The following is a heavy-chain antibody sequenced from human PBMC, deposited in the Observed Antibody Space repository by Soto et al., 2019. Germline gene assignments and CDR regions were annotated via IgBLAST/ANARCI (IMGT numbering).Heavy chain of an antibody. J-gene: IGHJ4*02. CDR3: ARLPRDCNKTSCYYADH. CDR1: GYDFNTNW. Sequence: PGESLKICCRVSGYDFNTNWFGWVRQLPGRGLEWVGIMYPGDSDTRYNPSLQGHVTLSVDVTVSTAFLQWRSLETSDTGMYFCARLPRDCNKTSCYYADHWGQGTQVTVSS. CDR2: MYPGDSDT. D-gene: IGHD3-3*01. V-gene: IGHV5-51*01.